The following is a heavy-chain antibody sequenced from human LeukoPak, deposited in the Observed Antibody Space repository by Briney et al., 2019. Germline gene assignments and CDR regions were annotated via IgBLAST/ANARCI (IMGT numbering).Heavy chain of an antibody. Sequence: ASVKVSCKVSGYTLTELSMHWVRQAPGNGLEWMGGSDPEDGETIYAQKFQGRVAMTEDTSTDTAYMELSSLRSEDTAVYYCATPGPIVVVVAATDDAFDIWGQGTMVTVSS. D-gene: IGHD2-15*01. V-gene: IGHV1-24*01. CDR2: SDPEDGET. CDR3: ATPGPIVVVVAATDDAFDI. J-gene: IGHJ3*02. CDR1: GYTLTELS.